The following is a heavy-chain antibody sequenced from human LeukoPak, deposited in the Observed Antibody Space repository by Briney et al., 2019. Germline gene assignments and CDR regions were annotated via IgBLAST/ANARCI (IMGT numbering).Heavy chain of an antibody. D-gene: IGHD3-10*01. CDR2: ISSNGGST. CDR3: VKGKIWFGELPFFDY. Sequence: GGSLRLSCSASGFTFSSYAMHWVRRAPGKGLEYVSAISSNGGSTYYADSVKGRFTISRDNSKNTLYLQMSSLRAEDTAVYYCVKGKIWFGELPFFDYWGQGTLVTVSS. CDR1: GFTFSSYA. J-gene: IGHJ4*02. V-gene: IGHV3-64D*06.